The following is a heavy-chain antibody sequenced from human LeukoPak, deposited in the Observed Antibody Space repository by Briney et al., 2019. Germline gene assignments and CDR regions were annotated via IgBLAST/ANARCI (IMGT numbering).Heavy chain of an antibody. CDR3: ARDTNRYYFDY. V-gene: IGHV4-39*01. CDR1: GGSISSSSYY. D-gene: IGHD1-14*01. CDR2: IYYSGST. J-gene: IGHJ4*02. Sequence: PSETLSLTCTVSGGSISSSSYYWGWIRQPPGKGLEWIGSIYYSGSTYYNPSLKSRVTISVDTSKNQFSLKLSSVTAADTAVYYCARDTNRYYFDYWGQGTLVTVSS.